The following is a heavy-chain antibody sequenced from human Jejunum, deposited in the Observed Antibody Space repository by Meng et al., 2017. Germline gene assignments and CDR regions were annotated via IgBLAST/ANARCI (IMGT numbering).Heavy chain of an antibody. Sequence: GESLKISCTTSGFNFRDYALSWVRQAPGKGLEWVGLIRSNAYSGTTEYAASVKGRFTISRDDSKSLLYLQMNSLTTEDTAVYYCTRDLNPSGSFYRGDYWGQGTLVTVSS. V-gene: IGHV3-49*04. CDR3: TRDLNPSGSFYRGDY. J-gene: IGHJ4*02. D-gene: IGHD3-10*01. CDR2: IRSNAYSGTT. CDR1: GFNFRDYA.